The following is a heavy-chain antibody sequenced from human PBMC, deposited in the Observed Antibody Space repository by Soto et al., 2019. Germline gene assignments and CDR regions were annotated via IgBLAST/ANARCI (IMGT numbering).Heavy chain of an antibody. D-gene: IGHD6-6*01. Sequence: QVQLQESGPGLVKPSQTLSLTCTVSGGSISRGDYYWSWIRQPPGKGLVWIGYIYYSGSTYYNPSRKSLVTIAVDTGKNQCSLKLSSVTAADTAVYCRARDTPIAARHKHYYYGMDVWGQGTTVTFFS. CDR2: IYYSGST. V-gene: IGHV4-30-4*01. CDR1: GGSISRGDYY. J-gene: IGHJ6*02. CDR3: ARDTPIAARHKHYYYGMDV.